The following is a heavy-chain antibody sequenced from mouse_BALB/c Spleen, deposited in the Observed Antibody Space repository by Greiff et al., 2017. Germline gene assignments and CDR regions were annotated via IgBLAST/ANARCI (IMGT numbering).Heavy chain of an antibody. D-gene: IGHD4-1*02. Sequence: EVKLVESGGGLVQPGGSLKLSCAASGFTFSSYGMSWVRQTPDKRLELVATINSNGGSTYYPDSVKGRFTISRDNAKNTLYLQMSSLKSEDTAMYYCARDRPNWEYYFDYWGQGTTLTVSS. CDR1: GFTFSSYG. J-gene: IGHJ2*01. CDR2: INSNGGST. CDR3: ARDRPNWEYYFDY. V-gene: IGHV5-6-3*01.